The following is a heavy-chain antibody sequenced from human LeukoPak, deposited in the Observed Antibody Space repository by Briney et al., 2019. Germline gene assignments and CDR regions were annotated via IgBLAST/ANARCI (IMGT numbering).Heavy chain of an antibody. CDR1: GGTFSSYT. D-gene: IGHD6-19*01. V-gene: IGHV1-69*02. CDR2: IIPILGIA. Sequence: ASVKVSCKASGGTFSSYTISWVRQAPGQGLEWMGRIIPILGIANYAQEFQGRVTITADKSTSTAYMELSSLRSEDTAVYYCARAGAIAVAGTFDYWGQGTLVTVSS. CDR3: ARAGAIAVAGTFDY. J-gene: IGHJ4*02.